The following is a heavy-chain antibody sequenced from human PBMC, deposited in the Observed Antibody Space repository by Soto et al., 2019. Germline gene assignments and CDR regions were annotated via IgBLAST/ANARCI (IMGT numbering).Heavy chain of an antibody. Sequence: PSETLSLTCTVSGGPISSGGYYWSWIRQHPGKGLEWIGYIYYSGSTYYNPSLKSRVTISVDTSKNQFSLKLSSVTAADTAVYYCARDVGYYYDSSPRDAFDIWGQGTMVTVSS. CDR3: ARDVGYYYDSSPRDAFDI. CDR1: GGPISSGGYY. J-gene: IGHJ3*02. CDR2: IYYSGST. D-gene: IGHD3-22*01. V-gene: IGHV4-31*03.